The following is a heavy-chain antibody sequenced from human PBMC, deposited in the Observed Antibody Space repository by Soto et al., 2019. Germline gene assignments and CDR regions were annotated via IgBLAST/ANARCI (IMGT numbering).Heavy chain of an antibody. D-gene: IGHD3-22*01. Sequence: QVQLVQSGAEVKKPGASVKVSCKTSGYIFTSYGISWVRQAPGQGLEWMGWISPHHLFTEYAQNLQGRVTLTIDRSKNTAYMELRSLTYDDKAVYFCARGGWNYEIRGYAEAYSWGQGNLVTVS. CDR1: GYIFTSYG. CDR2: ISPHHLFT. V-gene: IGHV1-18*04. CDR3: ARGGWNYEIRGYAEAYS. J-gene: IGHJ4*02.